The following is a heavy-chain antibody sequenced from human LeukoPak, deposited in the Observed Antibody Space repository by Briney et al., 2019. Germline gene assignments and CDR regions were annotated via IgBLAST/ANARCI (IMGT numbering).Heavy chain of an antibody. CDR1: GFTFSSYG. CDR3: AKDPTYYYGSGSRDY. Sequence: GGSLRLSCAASGFTFSSYGMSWVRQAPGKGLEWVSAISGSGGSTYYADSVKGRFTISRYNSKNTLYLQMNSLRAEDTAVYYCAKDPTYYYGSGSRDYWGQGTLVTVSS. J-gene: IGHJ4*02. D-gene: IGHD3-10*01. CDR2: ISGSGGST. V-gene: IGHV3-23*01.